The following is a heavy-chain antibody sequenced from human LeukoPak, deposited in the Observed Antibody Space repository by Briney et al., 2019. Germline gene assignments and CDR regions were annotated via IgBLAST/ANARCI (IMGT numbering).Heavy chain of an antibody. Sequence: SETLSLTCTVSGGSISSGGYYWSWIRQHPGKGLEWIGYIYYSGSTYYNPSLKSRVTISVDTSKNQFSLKLSSVTAADTAVYYCARVTVASTSMVRGDGMDVWGQGTTVTVSS. CDR3: ARVTVASTSMVRGDGMDV. J-gene: IGHJ6*02. D-gene: IGHD6-19*01. CDR1: GGSISSGGYY. CDR2: IYYSGST. V-gene: IGHV4-31*03.